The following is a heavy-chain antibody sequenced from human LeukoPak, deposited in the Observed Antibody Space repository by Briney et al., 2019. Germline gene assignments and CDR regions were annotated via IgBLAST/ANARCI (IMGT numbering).Heavy chain of an antibody. J-gene: IGHJ4*02. Sequence: PGGSLRLSCAAPGFSFSLYGMHWVRQAPRKGLERVAVISNDGDAEYYSDSVKGRFTISRDNAKDTLYLQMDSLRRDDTAVYFCAKDGRGRTFFGDIEYWGQGALVAASS. CDR1: GFSFSLYG. CDR2: ISNDGDAE. CDR3: AKDGRGRTFFGDIEY. D-gene: IGHD3-10*01. V-gene: IGHV3-30*18.